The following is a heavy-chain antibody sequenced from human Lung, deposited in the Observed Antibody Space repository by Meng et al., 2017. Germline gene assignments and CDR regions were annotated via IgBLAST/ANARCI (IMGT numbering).Heavy chain of an antibody. CDR2: INHSGST. CDR3: ARGPTTMAHDFDY. J-gene: IGHJ4*02. CDR1: GGSFSDSY. Sequence: QGQLQEWGAGLLKPSETLSLTCVVSGGSFSDSYWSLIRQPPGKGLEWIGEINHSGSTNYNPSLESRATISVDTSQNNLSLKLSSVTAADSAVYYCARGPTTMAHDFDYWGQGTLVTVSS. D-gene: IGHD4-11*01. V-gene: IGHV4-34*01.